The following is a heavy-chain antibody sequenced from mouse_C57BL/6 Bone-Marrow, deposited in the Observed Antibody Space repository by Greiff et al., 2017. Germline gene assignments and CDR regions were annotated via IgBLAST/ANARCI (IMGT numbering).Heavy chain of an antibody. CDR2: INPNNGGT. CDR1: GYTFTDYY. D-gene: IGHD2-3*01. J-gene: IGHJ4*01. Sequence: EVQLQQSGPELVKPGASVKISCKASGYTFTDYYMNWVKQSPGKSLEWIGDINPNNGGTSYNQKFKGKATLTVDKSSSTAYMELRSLTSEDSAVYYCARSYDSLDDMDDWGKGTTVTVSS. CDR3: ARSYDSLDDMDD. V-gene: IGHV1-26*01.